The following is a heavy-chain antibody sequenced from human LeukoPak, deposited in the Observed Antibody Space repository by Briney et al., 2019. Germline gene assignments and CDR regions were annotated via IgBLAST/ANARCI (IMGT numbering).Heavy chain of an antibody. J-gene: IGHJ3*02. CDR3: ARQFSNATEGFDI. D-gene: IGHD2-15*01. Sequence: PSETLSLTCTVSGGSISSSNYYWGWIRQPPGKGLEWVGSIYYSGSTYYNPSLKSRVTISVFTSKTQFSLKLSSVTAADTAVYYWARQFSNATEGFDIWGQGTMVTVSS. V-gene: IGHV4-39*01. CDR2: IYYSGST. CDR1: GGSISSSNYY.